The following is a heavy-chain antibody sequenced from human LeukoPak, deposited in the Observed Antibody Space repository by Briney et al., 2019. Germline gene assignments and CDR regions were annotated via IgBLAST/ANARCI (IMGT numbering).Heavy chain of an antibody. Sequence: GGSLRLSCAASGFTFSSYAMSWVRQAPGKGLEWVSAISGSGGSTYYADSVKGRFTISRDNSKNTLYLQMNSLRAEDTAVHYCAKDFLRGYSYGYDYWGREPWSPSPQ. CDR1: GFTFSSYA. CDR3: AKDFLRGYSYGYDY. CDR2: ISGSGGST. D-gene: IGHD5-18*01. V-gene: IGHV3-23*01. J-gene: IGHJ4*02.